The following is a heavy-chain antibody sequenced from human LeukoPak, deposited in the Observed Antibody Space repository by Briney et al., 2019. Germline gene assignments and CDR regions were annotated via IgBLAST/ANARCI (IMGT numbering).Heavy chain of an antibody. CDR3: ARGYFDWLLYLFDY. CDR1: GFTFSSYW. CDR2: IKQDGSEK. Sequence: GGSLRLSCAASGFTFSSYWTSWVRKAPGKGLEWVANIKQDGSEKYYVDSVKGRFTISRDNAKNSLYLQMNSLRAEDTAVYYCARGYFDWLLYLFDYWGQGTLVTVS. V-gene: IGHV3-7*01. D-gene: IGHD3-9*01. J-gene: IGHJ4*02.